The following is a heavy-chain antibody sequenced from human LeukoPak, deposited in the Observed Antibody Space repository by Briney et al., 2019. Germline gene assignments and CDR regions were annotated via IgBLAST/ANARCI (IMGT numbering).Heavy chain of an antibody. CDR2: IYTSGST. J-gene: IGHJ3*02. CDR1: GGSISSGSYY. Sequence: PSGTLSLTCTVSGGSISSGSYYWSWIRQPAGKGLEWIGRIYTSGSTNYNTSLKSRVTISVDTSKNQFSLKLSSVTAADTAVYYCARSFYDSSGPYAFDIWGQGTMVTVSS. CDR3: ARSFYDSSGPYAFDI. V-gene: IGHV4-61*02. D-gene: IGHD3-22*01.